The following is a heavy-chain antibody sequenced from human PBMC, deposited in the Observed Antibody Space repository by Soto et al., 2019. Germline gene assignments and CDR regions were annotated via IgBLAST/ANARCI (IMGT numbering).Heavy chain of an antibody. CDR2: IGTAGET. V-gene: IGHV3-13*04. CDR1: GFTFSNYD. Sequence: GGSLRLSCAASGFTFSNYDMHWVRQVTGKGLEGVSTIGTAGETYYPGSVKGRFTISKENAKNSLYLQMNSLRAEDTAVYYCARGRLISLXYFXYWGQGTLVTVSS. CDR3: ARGRLISLXYFXY. J-gene: IGHJ4*02. D-gene: IGHD2-15*01.